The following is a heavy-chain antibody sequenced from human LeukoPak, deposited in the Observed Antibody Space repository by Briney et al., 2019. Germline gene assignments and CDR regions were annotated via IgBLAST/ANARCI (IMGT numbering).Heavy chain of an antibody. Sequence: SETLSLTCTVSGYSISSGYYWGWIRQPPGKGLEWIGSIYHTGSTNYNPSLKSRVTISMDTSKNQFSLRLHSVTAADTAMYYCARVERYNGDYGWFDPWGQGNLVTVSS. V-gene: IGHV4-38-2*02. CDR2: IYHTGST. CDR1: GYSISSGYY. D-gene: IGHD4-17*01. J-gene: IGHJ5*02. CDR3: ARVERYNGDYGWFDP.